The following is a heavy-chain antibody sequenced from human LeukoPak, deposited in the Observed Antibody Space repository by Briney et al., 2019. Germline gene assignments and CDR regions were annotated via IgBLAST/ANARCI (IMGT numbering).Heavy chain of an antibody. CDR1: GFTFSSYG. Sequence: PGGSLRLSCAASGFTFSSYGMSWVRQAPGKGLKWVSDISGSGGSTYYADSVKGRFTISRDNSKNTLYLQMNSLRAEDTAVYYCAKDTDRSRGWYPVGDYWGQGTLVTVSS. J-gene: IGHJ4*02. CDR3: AKDTDRSRGWYPVGDY. D-gene: IGHD6-19*01. V-gene: IGHV3-23*01. CDR2: ISGSGGST.